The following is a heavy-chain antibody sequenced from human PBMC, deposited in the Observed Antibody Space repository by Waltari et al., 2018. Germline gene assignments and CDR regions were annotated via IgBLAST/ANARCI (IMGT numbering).Heavy chain of an antibody. CDR1: GGSISRGGYY. J-gene: IGHJ4*02. V-gene: IGHV4-31*03. CDR3: ARTLRGDGPKVPFDY. CDR2: IYYSGST. Sequence: QVQLQESGPGLVKPSQTLSLTCTVSGGSISRGGYYWRWIRQHPGKGLEWIGYIYYSGSTYYNPSLKSRVTISVDTSKNQFSLKLSSVTAADTAVYYCARTLRGDGPKVPFDYWGQGTLVTVSS. D-gene: IGHD7-27*01.